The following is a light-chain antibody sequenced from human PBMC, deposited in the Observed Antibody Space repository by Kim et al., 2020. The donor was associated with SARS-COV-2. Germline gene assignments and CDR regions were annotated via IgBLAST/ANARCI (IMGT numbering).Light chain of an antibody. V-gene: IGLV3-1*01. Sequence: SLSPGQTASITCSGVNLGDKYASWYQQRPGPSPVLVIYQDVKRPSGIPERFSGSNSGNTATLTISATQALDEAAYYCLAWDDSTWVFGGGTQLTVL. CDR2: QDV. CDR1: NLGDKY. CDR3: LAWDDSTWV. J-gene: IGLJ3*02.